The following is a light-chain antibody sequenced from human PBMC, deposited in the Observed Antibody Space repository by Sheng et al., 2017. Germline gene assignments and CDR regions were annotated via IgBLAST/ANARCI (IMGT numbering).Light chain of an antibody. CDR2: EDS. V-gene: IGLV3-10*01. Sequence: SYDLTQPPSVSVSPGQTARITCSGDALPRKNAYWYQQKSGQAPVLIIYEDSKRPSGITERFSASSSGTTATLTIGGAQVEDEADYYCYSSDSSGYQRVFGGGTKLTVL. J-gene: IGLJ2*01. CDR3: YSSDSSGYQRV. CDR1: ALPRKN.